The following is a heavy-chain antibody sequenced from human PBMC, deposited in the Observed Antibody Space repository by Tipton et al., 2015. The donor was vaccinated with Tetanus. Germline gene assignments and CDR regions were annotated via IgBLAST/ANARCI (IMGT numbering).Heavy chain of an antibody. J-gene: IGHJ4*02. CDR3: AREADCSGGSCFSGDFDN. CDR2: SWYDGTDK. V-gene: IGHV3-33*01. D-gene: IGHD2-15*01. Sequence: SLRLSCAASGFIFSSYGIHWVRQAPGKGLEWVAVSWYDGTDKYYADSVKGRFTISRDNSKNILYLQTNSLRAEDTAVYYCAREADCSGGSCFSGDFDNWGQGTQVTVSS. CDR1: GFIFSSYG.